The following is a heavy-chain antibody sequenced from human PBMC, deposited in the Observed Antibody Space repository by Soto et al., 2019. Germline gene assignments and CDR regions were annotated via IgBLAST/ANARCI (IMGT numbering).Heavy chain of an antibody. CDR1: GGSISTYY. V-gene: IGHV4-59*08. CDR3: ARHRYGDHDDAFAL. D-gene: IGHD4-17*01. CDR2: IYYSGRT. J-gene: IGHJ3*01. Sequence: QVQLQESGPGLVKPSETLSLTCTVSGGSISTYYWSWIRQPPGKGLEWIGYIYYSGRTNYNTSLTSRFTKSVATSKNQFSLKLSSGTAADTAVYYCARHRYGDHDDAFALWGQGTMVTVSS.